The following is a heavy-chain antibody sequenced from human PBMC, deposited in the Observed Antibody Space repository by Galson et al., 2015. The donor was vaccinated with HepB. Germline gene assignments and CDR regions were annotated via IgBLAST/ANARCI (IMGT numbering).Heavy chain of an antibody. CDR2: IKQDGSEK. Sequence: SLRLSCAASGFTFSSYWMSWVRQAPGKGLAWVANIKQDGSEKYYVDSVKGRFTISRDNAKNSLYLQMNSMRAEDTAVYYCARYRRYCSSTSCSDYYYYYMDVWGKGTTVTVSS. J-gene: IGHJ6*03. V-gene: IGHV3-7*03. CDR1: GFTFSSYW. CDR3: ARYRRYCSSTSCSDYYYYYMDV. D-gene: IGHD2-2*01.